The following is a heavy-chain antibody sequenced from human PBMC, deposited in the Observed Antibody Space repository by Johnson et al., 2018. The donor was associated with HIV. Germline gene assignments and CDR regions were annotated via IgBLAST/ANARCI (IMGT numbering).Heavy chain of an antibody. Sequence: VQLVESGGGLVQPGGSLRLSCAASGFTVSSYYISWVRQAPGKGLEWVSVLFSGDTTYYADSVKGRFTISSDNSKNTLYLQMNSLRAEDTAVYYCARACRDGYTCDAFDIWGQGTMVTVSS. CDR3: ARACRDGYTCDAFDI. J-gene: IGHJ3*02. CDR2: LFSGDTT. CDR1: GFTVSSYY. D-gene: IGHD5-24*01. V-gene: IGHV3-66*01.